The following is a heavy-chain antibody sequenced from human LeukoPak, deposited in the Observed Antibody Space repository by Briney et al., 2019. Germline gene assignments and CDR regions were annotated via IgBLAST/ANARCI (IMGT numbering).Heavy chain of an antibody. CDR2: ISGSGGWT. J-gene: IGHJ4*02. V-gene: IGHV3-23*01. CDR3: AKRGVVIRVILVGFHKEAYYFDS. CDR1: GITLSNYG. D-gene: IGHD3-10*01. Sequence: PGGSLRLSCAVSGITLSNYGMSWVRQAPGKGLEWVAGISGSGGWTNYADSVKGRFTTSRDNTKNTLYLQMSSLRAEDTAVYFCAKRGVVIRVILVGFHKEAYYFDSWGQGALVTVSS.